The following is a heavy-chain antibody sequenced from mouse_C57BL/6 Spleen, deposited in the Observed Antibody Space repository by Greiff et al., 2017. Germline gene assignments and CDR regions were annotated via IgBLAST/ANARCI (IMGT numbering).Heavy chain of an antibody. CDR3: AREYYGSQWYFDV. V-gene: IGHV1-61*01. J-gene: IGHJ1*03. Sequence: VQLQQPGAELVRPGSSVKLSCKASGYTFTSYWMDWVKQRPGQGLEWIGNIYPSDSETHYNQKFKDKATLTVDKSSSTAYMQLSSLTSEDSAVYYCAREYYGSQWYFDVWGTGTTVTVSS. D-gene: IGHD1-1*01. CDR1: GYTFTSYW. CDR2: IYPSDSET.